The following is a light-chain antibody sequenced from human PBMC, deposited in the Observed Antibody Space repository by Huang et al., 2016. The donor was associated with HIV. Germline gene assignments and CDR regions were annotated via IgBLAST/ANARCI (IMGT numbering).Light chain of an antibody. J-gene: IGKJ3*01. CDR1: QRILYSSTDKNY. CDR3: QQYYSSPFT. CDR2: WAS. Sequence: DIVMTQSPDSLAVSLGERATINCKSSQRILYSSTDKNYLAWYHQKPGQPPKLLIYWASTRESGVPDRFSGSGSGTDFTLTISSLQAEDVAVYYCQQYYSSPFTFGPGTKVDIK. V-gene: IGKV4-1*01.